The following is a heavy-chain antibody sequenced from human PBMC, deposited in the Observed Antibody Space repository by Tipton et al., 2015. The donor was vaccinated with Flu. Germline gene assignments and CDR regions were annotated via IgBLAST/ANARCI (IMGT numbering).Heavy chain of an antibody. CDR1: GGPISNYY. CDR3: VRDRATEPAALHY. V-gene: IGHV4-59*01. Sequence: TLSLTCTVSGGPISNYYWSWIRQPPGKALEWIGYIYYSGSTNYNPSLKSRVSLSLDTSKSHFSLRLSSVTAADTAVYYCVRDRATEPAALHYWGQGTLVTVSS. J-gene: IGHJ4*02. CDR2: IYYSGST. D-gene: IGHD2-2*01.